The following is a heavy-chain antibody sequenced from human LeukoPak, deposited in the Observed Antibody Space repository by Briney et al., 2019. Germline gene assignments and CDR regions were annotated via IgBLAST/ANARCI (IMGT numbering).Heavy chain of an antibody. CDR3: AKDLPALNYYYYMDV. CDR2: ISGSGGST. Sequence: GGSLRLSCAASGFTFSSYAMSWVRQAPGKGLEWVSAISGSGGSTYYADFVKGRFTISRDNSKNTLYLQMNSLRAEDTAVYYCAKDLPALNYYYYMDVWGKGTTVTVSS. J-gene: IGHJ6*03. V-gene: IGHV3-23*01. CDR1: GFTFSSYA.